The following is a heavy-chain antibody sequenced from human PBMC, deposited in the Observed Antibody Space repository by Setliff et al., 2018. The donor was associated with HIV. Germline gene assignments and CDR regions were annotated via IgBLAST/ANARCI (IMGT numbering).Heavy chain of an antibody. D-gene: IGHD3-10*01. CDR3: SRYYFGSASRNFYQFMDV. J-gene: IGHJ6*03. CDR2: IYHNGNT. CDR1: GHSTGGAFY. Sequence: SETLSLTCTVSGHSTGGAFYWGWIRQSPGKGLEWIGTIYHNGNTFYPPSLESRITVSLDTSKNQFSLRLTSVTAADTAVYYCSRYYFGSASRNFYQFMDVWGKGTTVTVSS. V-gene: IGHV4-38-2*02.